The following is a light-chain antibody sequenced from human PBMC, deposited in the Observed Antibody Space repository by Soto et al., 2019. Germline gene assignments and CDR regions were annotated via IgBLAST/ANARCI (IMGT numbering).Light chain of an antibody. CDR3: QQYGSSPRT. J-gene: IGKJ2*01. CDR2: GAS. Sequence: EIVLTQSPATQSLSPGERAPSSCRPSQSVTSNFLAWYQKKPGQTPRLFTYGASSRTTGVPDRFSGSGSGTDFTLTISRLEPEDFAVYYCQQYGSSPRTFGQGTKLEIK. V-gene: IGKV3-20*01. CDR1: QSVTSNF.